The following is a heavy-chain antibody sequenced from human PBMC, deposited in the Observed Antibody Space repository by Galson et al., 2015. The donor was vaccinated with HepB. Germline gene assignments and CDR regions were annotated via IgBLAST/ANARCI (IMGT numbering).Heavy chain of an antibody. V-gene: IGHV5-51*01. D-gene: IGHD6-6*01. CDR2: IYPENSDI. CDR3: AISIATRHHYGMDV. CDR1: GYSFTNYW. Sequence: QSGAEVKKPGESLKISCKGSGYSFTNYWIGWVRQMPGKGLEWMGIIYPENSDIRYSPSFQGQVSISADKSTSTAYPQWSSLEASDTAMYYCAISIATRHHYGMDVWGQGTTVTVSS. J-gene: IGHJ6*02.